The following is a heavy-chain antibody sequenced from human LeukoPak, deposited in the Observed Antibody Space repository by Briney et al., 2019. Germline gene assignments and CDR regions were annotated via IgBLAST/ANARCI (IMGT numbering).Heavy chain of an antibody. D-gene: IGHD3-10*01. CDR3: ARLGLGDEACWFDP. Sequence: PSETLSLTCSVSGGSISSYYWTWIRQPPGKGLEWIGPIYSTGRTNYNPSLKSRVTISVDTSKNQFSLKLSSVTAADTAVYYCARLGLGDEACWFDPWGQGTLVTVSS. CDR2: IYSTGRT. V-gene: IGHV4-59*01. J-gene: IGHJ5*02. CDR1: GGSISSYY.